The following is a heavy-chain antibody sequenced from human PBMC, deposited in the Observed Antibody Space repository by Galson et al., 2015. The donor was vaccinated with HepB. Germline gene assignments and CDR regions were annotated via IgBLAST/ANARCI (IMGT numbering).Heavy chain of an antibody. CDR3: TTDDYGDRLFDY. CDR1: GFTFSNAW. Sequence: SLRLSCAASGFTFSNAWMSWVRQAPGKGLEWVGRIKSKTDGGTTDYAAPVKGRFTISRDDSKNTLYLQMNSLKTEDTAVYYCTTDDYGDRLFDYWGQGTLVTVSS. CDR2: IKSKTDGGTT. D-gene: IGHD4-17*01. J-gene: IGHJ4*02. V-gene: IGHV3-15*01.